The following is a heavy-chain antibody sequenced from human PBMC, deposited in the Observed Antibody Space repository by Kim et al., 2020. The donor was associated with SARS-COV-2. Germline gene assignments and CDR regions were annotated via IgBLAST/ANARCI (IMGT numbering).Heavy chain of an antibody. CDR3: ARGYCSGGSCPDDYYYYGMDV. CDR1: GFTFSSYE. J-gene: IGHJ6*02. V-gene: IGHV3-48*03. CDR2: ISSSGSTI. Sequence: GGSLRLSCAASGFTFSSYEMNWVRQAPGKGLEWVSYISSSGSTIYYADSVKGRFTISRDNAKNSLYLQMNSLRAEDTAVYYCARGYCSGGSCPDDYYYYGMDVWGQGTTVTVSS. D-gene: IGHD2-15*01.